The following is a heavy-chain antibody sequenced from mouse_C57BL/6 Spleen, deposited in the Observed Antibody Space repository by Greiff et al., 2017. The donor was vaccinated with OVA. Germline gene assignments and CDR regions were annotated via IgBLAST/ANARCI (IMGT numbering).Heavy chain of an antibody. Sequence: DVQLVESGGGLVKPGGSLKLSCAASGFTFSSYAMSWVRQTPEKRLEWVATISDGGSYTYYPDNVKGRFTISRDNAKNNLYLQMSHLKSEDTAMYYCARAVLLRGYFDVWGTGTTVTVSS. CDR3: ARAVLLRGYFDV. V-gene: IGHV5-4*01. CDR2: ISDGGSYT. CDR1: GFTFSSYA. D-gene: IGHD1-1*01. J-gene: IGHJ1*03.